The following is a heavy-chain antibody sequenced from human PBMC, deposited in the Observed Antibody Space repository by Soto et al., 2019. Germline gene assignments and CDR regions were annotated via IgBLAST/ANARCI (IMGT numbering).Heavy chain of an antibody. J-gene: IGHJ4*02. V-gene: IGHV3-21*01. CDR1: GFTFSSYS. D-gene: IGHD6-13*01. Sequence: EGSLRLSCAASGFTFSSYSMNWVRQAPGKGLEWVSSISSSSSYIYYADSVKGRFTISRDNAKNSLYLQMNSLRAEDTAVYYCARDMYSSSWTRAVADYWGQGTLVTVSS. CDR3: ARDMYSSSWTRAVADY. CDR2: ISSSSSYI.